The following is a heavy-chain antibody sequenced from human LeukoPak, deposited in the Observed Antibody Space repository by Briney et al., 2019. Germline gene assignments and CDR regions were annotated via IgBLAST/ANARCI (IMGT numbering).Heavy chain of an antibody. Sequence: GGSLRLSCVASGFTFSTYSMTWVRQAPGKGLEWVSSISTSSSYIYYADSVKGRFTISRHNAKKSLYLQMNSLGAEDTAVYYCARERAGVAATNNWFDPWGQGTLVTVSS. CDR1: GFTFSTYS. V-gene: IGHV3-21*01. CDR3: ARERAGVAATNNWFDP. D-gene: IGHD2-15*01. J-gene: IGHJ5*02. CDR2: ISTSSSYI.